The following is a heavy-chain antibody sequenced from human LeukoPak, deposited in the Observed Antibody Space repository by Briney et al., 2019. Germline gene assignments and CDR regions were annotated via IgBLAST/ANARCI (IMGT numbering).Heavy chain of an antibody. CDR2: IYDSGST. D-gene: IGHD6-13*01. J-gene: IGHJ5*02. CDR3: ARSAYSSSWYRSDWFDP. Sequence: SETLSLTCTVSGGSIRSSYCYWGWIRQPPGKGLEWIGSIYDSGSTYYNPSLKSRVTISVDTSKNQFSLKLSSVTAADTAVYYCARSAYSSSWYRSDWFDPWGQGTLVTVSS. V-gene: IGHV4-39*07. CDR1: GGSIRSSYCY.